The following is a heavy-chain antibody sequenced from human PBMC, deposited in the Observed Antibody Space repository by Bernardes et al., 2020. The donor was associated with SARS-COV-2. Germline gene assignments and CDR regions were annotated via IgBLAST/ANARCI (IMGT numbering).Heavy chain of an antibody. CDR2: IYPGDSDT. CDR3: ARFLRWPHYYFDY. D-gene: IGHD4-17*01. CDR1: GYSFTSYW. Sequence: GGSLKISCKGSGYSFTSYWIGWVRQMPGKGLEWMGIIYPGDSDTRYSPSFQGQVTISADKSISTAYLQWSSLKASDTAMYYCARFLRWPHYYFDYWGQGTLVTVSS. V-gene: IGHV5-51*01. J-gene: IGHJ4*02.